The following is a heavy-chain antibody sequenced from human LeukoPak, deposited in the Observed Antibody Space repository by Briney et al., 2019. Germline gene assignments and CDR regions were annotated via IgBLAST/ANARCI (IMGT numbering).Heavy chain of an antibody. V-gene: IGHV4-34*01. CDR1: GGSFSGFY. CDR2: INHSGST. CDR3: ARGRSITAAAPNY. D-gene: IGHD6-13*01. Sequence: SETLSLTCAVYGGSFSGFYWSWIRQPPGKGREWIGEINHSGSTNYNPSLKSRVTISVDTSKNQFSLKLSSVTAADTAVYYCARGRSITAAAPNYWGQGTLVTVSS. J-gene: IGHJ4*02.